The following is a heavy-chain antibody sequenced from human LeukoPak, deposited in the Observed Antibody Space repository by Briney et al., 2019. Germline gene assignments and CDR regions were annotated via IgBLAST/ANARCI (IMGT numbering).Heavy chain of an antibody. V-gene: IGHV4-34*01. Sequence: SETLSLTCAVYGGSFSGYYWSWIRQPPGKGLEWIGEINHSGSTNYNPSLKSRVTISVDTSKNQFSLKLSSVTAADTAVYYCARAGNYYDSSGIDYWGQGTLVTVSS. CDR1: GGSFSGYY. CDR3: ARAGNYYDSSGIDY. D-gene: IGHD3-22*01. CDR2: INHSGST. J-gene: IGHJ4*02.